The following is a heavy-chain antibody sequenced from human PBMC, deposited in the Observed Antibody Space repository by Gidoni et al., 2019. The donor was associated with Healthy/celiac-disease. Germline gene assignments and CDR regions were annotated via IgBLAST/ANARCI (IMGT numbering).Heavy chain of an antibody. CDR2: ISYDGSNK. CDR1: GFTFRSYA. J-gene: IGHJ4*02. V-gene: IGHV3-30-3*01. D-gene: IGHD3-3*01. CDR3: ARDLRGDFWSGTPDY. Sequence: QVQLVESGGGVVQPGRSLRLPCAASGFTFRSYAMHWVRQAPGKGLEWVAVISYDGSNKYYADSVKGRFTISRDNSKNTLYLQMNSLRAEDTAVYYCARDLRGDFWSGTPDYWGQGTLVTVSS.